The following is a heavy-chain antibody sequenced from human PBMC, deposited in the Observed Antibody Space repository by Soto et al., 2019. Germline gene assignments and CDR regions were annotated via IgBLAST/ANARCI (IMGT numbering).Heavy chain of an antibody. V-gene: IGHV4-34*01. CDR3: ARESGCSSTSCLYYYYYYYMDV. CDR2: INHSGST. CDR1: GGSFSGYY. Sequence: SETLSLTCAVYGGSFSGYYWSWIRQPPGKGLEWSGEINHSGSTNYNPSLKSRVTISVDTSKTQFSLKLSSVTAADTAVYYCARESGCSSTSCLYYYYYYYMDVWGKGTTVTVSS. J-gene: IGHJ6*03. D-gene: IGHD2-2*01.